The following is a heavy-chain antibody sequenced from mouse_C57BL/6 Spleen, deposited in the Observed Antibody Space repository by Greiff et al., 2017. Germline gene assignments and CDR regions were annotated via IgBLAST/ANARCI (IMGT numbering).Heavy chain of an antibody. CDR3: ARGNYSNSYFDY. CDR2: IDPSDSET. Sequence: QVHVKQPGAELVRPGSSVKLSCKASGYTFTSYWMHWVKQRPIQGLEWIGNIDPSDSETHYNQKFKDKATLTVDKSSSTAYMQLSSLTSEDSAVYYCARGNYSNSYFDYWGQGTTLTVSS. D-gene: IGHD2-5*01. V-gene: IGHV1-52*01. J-gene: IGHJ2*01. CDR1: GYTFTSYW.